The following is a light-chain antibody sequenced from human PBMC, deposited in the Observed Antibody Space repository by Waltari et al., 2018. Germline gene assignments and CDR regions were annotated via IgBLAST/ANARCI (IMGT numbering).Light chain of an antibody. CDR1: SSNIGNNY. J-gene: IGLJ7*01. Sequence: QSVLTQPPSVSAAPGQRVTISSSGGSSNIGNNYVSWYQQLPGTAPKLLIYENSERPSGIPGRVSGANSAASATLYFTGRQAGGEADYYCGTWESSLSGAVFGGGTHLTVL. CDR2: ENS. V-gene: IGLV1-51*02. CDR3: GTWESSLSGAV.